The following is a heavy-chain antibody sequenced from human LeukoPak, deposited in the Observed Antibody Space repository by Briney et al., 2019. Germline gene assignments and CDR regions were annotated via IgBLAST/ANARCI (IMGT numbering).Heavy chain of an antibody. CDR3: ARGNLTGTNYFDP. CDR1: GYTFTGYY. Sequence: GASVKVSCKASGYTFTGYYMQWVRQAPGQGLEWMAWINPNSGGTDYTQKFQGRVTMTRDTSISTAYMELSRLRSDDTAVYFCARGNLTGTNYFDPWGQGTLVTVSS. CDR2: INPNSGGT. D-gene: IGHD1-14*01. V-gene: IGHV1-2*02. J-gene: IGHJ5*02.